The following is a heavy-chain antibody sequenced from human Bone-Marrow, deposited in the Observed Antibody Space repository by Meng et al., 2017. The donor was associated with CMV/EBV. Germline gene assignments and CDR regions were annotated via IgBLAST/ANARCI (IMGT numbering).Heavy chain of an antibody. CDR3: ARDWGGYCGSTSCRTVEFDY. D-gene: IGHD2-2*01. V-gene: IGHV1-46*01. J-gene: IGHJ4*02. CDR1: GYTFTSYY. CDR2: INPSGGST. Sequence: ASVKVSCKASGYTFTSYYMHWVRQAPGQGLEWMGIINPSGGSTSYAQKLQGRVTMTTDTSTSTAYMELRSLRSDDTAVYYCARDWGGYCGSTSCRTVEFDYWGQGTLVTVSS.